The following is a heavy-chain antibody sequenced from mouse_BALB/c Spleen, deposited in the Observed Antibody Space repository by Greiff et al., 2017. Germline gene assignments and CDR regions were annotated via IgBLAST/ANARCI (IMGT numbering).Heavy chain of an antibody. V-gene: IGHV7-3*02. CDR2: IRNKANGYTT. D-gene: IGHD2-4*01. Sequence: EVQRVESGGGLVQPGGSLRLSCATSGFTFTDYYMSWVRQPPGKALEWLGFIRNKANGYTTEYSASVKGRFTISRDNSQSILYLQMNTLRAEDSATYYCARVSTMISYAMDYWGQGTSVTVSS. CDR3: ARVSTMISYAMDY. CDR1: GFTFTDYY. J-gene: IGHJ4*01.